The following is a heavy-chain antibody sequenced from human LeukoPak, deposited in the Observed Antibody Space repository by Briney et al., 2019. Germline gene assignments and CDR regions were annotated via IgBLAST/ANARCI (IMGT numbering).Heavy chain of an antibody. D-gene: IGHD6-13*01. Sequence: SETLSLTCTVSGGSISSHYWSWIRQPPGKGLEWIGYIYYSGSTNYNPSLESRVTISVDTSKNQFSLKLSSVTAADTAVYYCAREHSSSWYAWFDPWGQGTLVTVSS. V-gene: IGHV4-59*11. CDR1: GGSISSHY. CDR2: IYYSGST. CDR3: AREHSSSWYAWFDP. J-gene: IGHJ5*02.